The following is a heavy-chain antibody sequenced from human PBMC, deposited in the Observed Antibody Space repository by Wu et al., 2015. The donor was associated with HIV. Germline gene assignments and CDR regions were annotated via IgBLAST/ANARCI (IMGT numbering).Heavy chain of an antibody. Sequence: QVQLVQSGAEVKRSGASVKVSCKASGYSFTNFDINWVRQATGQGLEWMGGIIPIFGTANYAQKFQGRVTITTDESTSTAYMELSSLRSEDTAVYYCARVEELWFDPWGQGTLVTVSS. CDR3: ARVEELWFDP. CDR2: IIPIFGTA. CDR1: GYSFTNFD. D-gene: IGHD1-26*01. J-gene: IGHJ5*02. V-gene: IGHV1-69*01.